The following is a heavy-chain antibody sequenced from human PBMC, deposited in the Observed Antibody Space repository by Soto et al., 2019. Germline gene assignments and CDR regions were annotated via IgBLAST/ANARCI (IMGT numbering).Heavy chain of an antibody. CDR1: GYTFTSYG. Sequence: ASVQVSCKASGYTFTSYGISWVRQAPGQGLEWMGWMSANSGNTGYAQKFQGRVTMTRNTSISTAYMELSSLRSEDTAMYYCARGIVGNIAARRTHYYYMDVWGKGTTVTVSS. CDR3: ARGIVGNIAARRTHYYYMDV. CDR2: MSANSGNT. J-gene: IGHJ6*03. V-gene: IGHV1-8*02. D-gene: IGHD6-6*01.